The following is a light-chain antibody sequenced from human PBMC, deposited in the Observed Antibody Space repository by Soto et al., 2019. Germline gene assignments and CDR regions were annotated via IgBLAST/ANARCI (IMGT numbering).Light chain of an antibody. CDR2: EVS. V-gene: IGLV2-8*01. J-gene: IGLJ2*01. Sequence: QSALSQPPSASGSPGQSVTISCTGTSSDVGGYDYVSWYQQHPGKAPKLIIYEVSKRPSGVPDRFSGSKSGHTASLTVSGLQAEDDSDYYCSSYAGSNKVVFGGGTKVTVL. CDR3: SSYAGSNKVV. CDR1: SSDVGGYDY.